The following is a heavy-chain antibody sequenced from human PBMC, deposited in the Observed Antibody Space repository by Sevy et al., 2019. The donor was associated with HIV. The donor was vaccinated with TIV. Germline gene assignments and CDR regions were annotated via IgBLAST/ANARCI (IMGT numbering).Heavy chain of an antibody. CDR3: AKDISGATKDYYYGMDV. CDR1: GFTFDDYA. D-gene: IGHD1-26*01. J-gene: IGHJ6*02. V-gene: IGHV3-9*01. CDR2: ISWNSGSI. Sequence: PGGSLRLSCAASGFTFDDYAMHWVRQAPGKGLEWVSGISWNSGSIGYADSVKGRFTISRDNAKNSLYLQMNSLRAEDTALYYCAKDISGATKDYYYGMDVWGQGTTVTVSS.